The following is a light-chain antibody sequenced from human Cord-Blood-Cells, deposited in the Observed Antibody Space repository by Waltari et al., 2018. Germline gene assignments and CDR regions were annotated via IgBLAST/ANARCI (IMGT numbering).Light chain of an antibody. CDR1: QSISSW. Sequence: DIQMTQSPSTLYASVGDRVTITCRASQSISSWLAWYQQKPGKAPKLLIYKASSLESGVPSRCSGSGSGTEFTLTISSLQPDDFATYYCQQYNSYSQTFGQGTKLEIK. CDR3: QQYNSYSQT. CDR2: KAS. J-gene: IGKJ2*01. V-gene: IGKV1-5*03.